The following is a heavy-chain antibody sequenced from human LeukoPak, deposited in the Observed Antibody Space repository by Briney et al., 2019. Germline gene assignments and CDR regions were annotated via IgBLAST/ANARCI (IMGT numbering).Heavy chain of an antibody. J-gene: IGHJ4*02. CDR2: IYYSKNT. Sequence: TETLSLTCTVSGGSISSSSAYWGWIRQPPGKGLEWIGSIYYSKNTYYNPSLKSRVTISADTSKNQFSLTLGSVSATDTAVYYCVSPRGFSYGYFDYWGQGTLVTVSS. CDR3: VSPRGFSYGYFDY. D-gene: IGHD5-18*01. CDR1: GGSISSSSAY. V-gene: IGHV4-39*01.